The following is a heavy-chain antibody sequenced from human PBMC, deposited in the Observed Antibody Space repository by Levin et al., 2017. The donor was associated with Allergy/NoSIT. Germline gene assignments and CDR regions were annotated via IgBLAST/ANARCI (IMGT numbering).Heavy chain of an antibody. D-gene: IGHD2-21*01. CDR1: GFNFINFG. CDR2: VGTRNGDR. V-gene: IGHV1-18*01. J-gene: IGHJ4*02. Sequence: AAVKVSCKASGFNFINFGCNWVRQAPGQGLEWMGWVGTRNGDRRYAQKFQDRVTMTTDTSTGTAYLQVRSLSPDDTAVYFCARLWRGGDYWGQGTLVTVSS. CDR3: ARLWRGGDY.